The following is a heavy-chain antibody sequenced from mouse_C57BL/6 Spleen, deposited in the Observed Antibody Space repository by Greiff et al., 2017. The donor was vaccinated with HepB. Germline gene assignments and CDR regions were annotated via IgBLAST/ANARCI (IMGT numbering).Heavy chain of an antibody. Sequence: QVQLQQSGAELVRPGASVTLSCKASGYTFTDYEMHWVKQTPVHGLEWIGAIDPETGGPAYNQKFKGKAILTADKSSSTAYMERRSLTSEDSAVYHCTRNCDRPFYYFDYWGQGTALTVSS. CDR1: GYTFTDYE. CDR2: IDPETGGP. V-gene: IGHV1-15*01. CDR3: TRNCDRPFYYFDY. D-gene: IGHD4-1*01. J-gene: IGHJ2*01.